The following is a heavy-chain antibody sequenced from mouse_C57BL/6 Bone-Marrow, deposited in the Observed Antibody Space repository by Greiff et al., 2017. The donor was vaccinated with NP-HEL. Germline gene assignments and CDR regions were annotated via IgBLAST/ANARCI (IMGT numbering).Heavy chain of an antibody. Sequence: EVKLVESGGGLVQPGGSLSLSCAASGFTFTDYYMSWVRQPPGKALEWLGFIRNKANGYTTEYSASVKGRFTISRDKSQSILYLQMNALRAEDSDTYYCARGGCFMDYWGQGTSVTVSS. J-gene: IGHJ4*01. CDR3: ARGGCFMDY. V-gene: IGHV7-3*01. CDR1: GFTFTDYY. CDR2: IRNKANGYTT.